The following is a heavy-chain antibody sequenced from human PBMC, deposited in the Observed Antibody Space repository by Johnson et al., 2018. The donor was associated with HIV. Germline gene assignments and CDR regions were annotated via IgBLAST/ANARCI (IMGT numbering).Heavy chain of an antibody. CDR3: TTDYIVVGAFDI. CDR2: TKRKSEGGTT. J-gene: IGHJ3*02. V-gene: IGHV3-15*01. D-gene: IGHD2-21*01. Sequence: MLLVESGGGLVKPGGSLRLSCAASGFTLTNARMKWVRQAPGKGLEWVGHTKRKSEGGTTDYAAPVKGRFSISRDDSKNTLYLQLDSLKTEDTAMYYCTTDYIVVGAFDIGGQGTMVTVSS. CDR1: GFTLTNAR.